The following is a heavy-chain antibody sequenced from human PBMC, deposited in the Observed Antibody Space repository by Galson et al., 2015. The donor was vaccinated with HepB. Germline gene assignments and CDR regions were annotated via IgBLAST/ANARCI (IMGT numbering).Heavy chain of an antibody. D-gene: IGHD3-22*01. CDR1: GFTFSGSA. CDR3: TRICVTIIVVVILDY. Sequence: SLRLSCAASGFTFSGSAIHWVRQTSGKGLEWVGRIRSKASSYATAYAASVKGRFTVFRDDSKSTAYLQMNSLKTEDTAVYYCTRICVTIIVVVILDYWGQGTLVTVSS. V-gene: IGHV3-73*01. CDR2: IRSKASSYAT. J-gene: IGHJ4*02.